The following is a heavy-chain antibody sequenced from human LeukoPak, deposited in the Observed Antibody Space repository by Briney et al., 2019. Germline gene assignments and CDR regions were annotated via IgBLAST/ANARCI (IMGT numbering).Heavy chain of an antibody. CDR1: GFTFGDYT. J-gene: IGHJ4*02. V-gene: IGHV3-49*04. D-gene: IGHD3-22*01. CDR2: IRSKAYGGTT. Sequence: GRSLRLSCTASGFTFGDYTMRWVRQAPGKGLEWVGFIRSKAYGGTTEYAASVKGIFTISRDDSKSIAYLQLNSLKTEDTAVYYCTRDMYYYDSSGTSYWGQGTLVTVSS. CDR3: TRDMYYYDSSGTSY.